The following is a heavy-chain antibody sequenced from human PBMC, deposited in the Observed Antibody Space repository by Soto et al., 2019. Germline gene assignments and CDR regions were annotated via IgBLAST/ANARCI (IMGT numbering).Heavy chain of an antibody. CDR2: ISGSGGST. V-gene: IGHV3-23*01. CDR1: GFTFSSYA. J-gene: IGHJ4*02. CDR3: AKDHPRLVVAARSKFVY. D-gene: IGHD2-15*01. Sequence: EVQLLESGGGLVQPGGSLRLSCAASGFTFSSYAMSWVRQAPGKGLEWVSAISGSGGSTYYADSVKGRFTITRDNSKNSLYLQMISLRAEDTAVYCCAKDHPRLVVAARSKFVYWGQGTLVTVSS.